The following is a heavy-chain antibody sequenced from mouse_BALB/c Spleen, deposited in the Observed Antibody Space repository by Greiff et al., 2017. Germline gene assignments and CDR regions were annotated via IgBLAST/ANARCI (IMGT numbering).Heavy chain of an antibody. CDR2: ILPGSGST. Sequence: VQLQQSGAELMKPGASVKISCKATGYTFSSYWIEWVKQRPGHGLEWIGEILPGSGSTNYNEKFKGKATLTVDTSSSTAYVDLSSLTSEDSAVYYCARGTTATFFDYWGQGTTLTVSS. CDR1: GYTFSSYW. V-gene: IGHV1-9*01. J-gene: IGHJ2*01. CDR3: ARGTTATFFDY. D-gene: IGHD1-2*01.